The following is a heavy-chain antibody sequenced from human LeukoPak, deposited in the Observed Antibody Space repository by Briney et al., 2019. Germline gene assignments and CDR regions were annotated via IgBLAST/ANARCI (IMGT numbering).Heavy chain of an antibody. CDR1: GFTFSSYS. J-gene: IGHJ2*01. Sequence: PGGSLRLSFAASGFTFSSYSMNWVRQAPGKGLEWVSYISSSSSTIYYADSVKGRFTISRDNAKNSLYLQMNSLRAEDTAVYYCARAYCSSTSCLQGGLWGRGTLVTVSS. CDR3: ARAYCSSTSCLQGGL. CDR2: ISSSSSTI. D-gene: IGHD2-2*01. V-gene: IGHV3-48*01.